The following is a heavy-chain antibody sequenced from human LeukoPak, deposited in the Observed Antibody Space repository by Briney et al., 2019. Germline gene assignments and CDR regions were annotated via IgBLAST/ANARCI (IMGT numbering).Heavy chain of an antibody. J-gene: IGHJ4*02. CDR1: GFTFSNVW. CDR3: TPSIAVAGSLDY. D-gene: IGHD6-19*01. CDR2: IKSKTDGGTT. V-gene: IGHV3-15*01. Sequence: PGGSLRLSCAASGFTFSNVWMSWVRQAPGKGLEWGGRIKSKTDGGTTDYAAPVKGRFTISRDDSKNTLNLQMNSLKTEATAVYYCTPSIAVAGSLDYWGQGTLVTVSS.